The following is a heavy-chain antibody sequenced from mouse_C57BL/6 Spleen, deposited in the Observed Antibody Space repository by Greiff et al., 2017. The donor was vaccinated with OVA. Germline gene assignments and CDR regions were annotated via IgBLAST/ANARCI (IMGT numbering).Heavy chain of an antibody. CDR1: GYTFTSYW. D-gene: IGHD1-1*01. V-gene: IGHV1-64*01. CDR3: ARPGVGGYYVDY. CDR2: IHPNSGST. Sequence: QVQLQQPGAELVKPGASVKLSCKASGYTFTSYWMPWVKQRPGQGLEWIGMIHPNSGSTNYHEKFKSKATLTVDKSSSTAYMQLSSLTSEDSAVYYCARPGVGGYYVDYWGQGTTLTVSS. J-gene: IGHJ2*01.